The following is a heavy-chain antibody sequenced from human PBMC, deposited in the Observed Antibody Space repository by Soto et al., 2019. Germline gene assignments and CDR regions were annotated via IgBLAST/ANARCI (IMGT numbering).Heavy chain of an antibody. CDR1: GYSFTSYW. CDR2: IDPIDSYT. J-gene: IGHJ6*02. Sequence: EVQLVQSGAEVKKPGESLRISCKGYGYSFTSYWISWVRQMPGKGLEWMGRIDPIDSYTNYSPSFQGHVTISADKSISTAYLQWSSLKASDTAMYYCARRAHMSRRGETFSYYYYGMDVWGQGTTVTVSS. V-gene: IGHV5-10-1*01. CDR3: ARRAHMSRRGETFSYYYYGMDV. D-gene: IGHD3-16*01.